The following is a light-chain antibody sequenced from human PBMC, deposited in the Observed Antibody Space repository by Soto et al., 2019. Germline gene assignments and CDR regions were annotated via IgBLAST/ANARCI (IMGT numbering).Light chain of an antibody. CDR3: QQHYTTPLT. J-gene: IGKJ4*01. CDR1: QSVLYSPTNNNY. V-gene: IGKV4-1*01. Sequence: DIVMTQSPDSLAVSLGERATINCKSSQSVLYSPTNNNYLAWYQQKPGQPPKLLIYWAATRESGVPDRFSGSGSGTDFTLTISSLQAEDVAVYYCQQHYTTPLTFGGGTKVEIK. CDR2: WAA.